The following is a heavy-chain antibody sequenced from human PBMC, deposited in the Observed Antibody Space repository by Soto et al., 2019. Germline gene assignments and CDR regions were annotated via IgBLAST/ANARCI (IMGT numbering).Heavy chain of an antibody. CDR3: ARAGVATIYPGNNWFDP. Sequence: SETLSLTCTVSAGSLSPNYWSWIRQPPGKGLEWIGYIYYSGSTYYNPSLKSRVTISVDTSKNQFSLNLSSVTAADTAMYYCARAGVATIYPGNNWFDPWGQGTLVTVSS. D-gene: IGHD5-12*01. V-gene: IGHV4-30-4*08. J-gene: IGHJ5*02. CDR1: AGSLSPNY. CDR2: IYYSGST.